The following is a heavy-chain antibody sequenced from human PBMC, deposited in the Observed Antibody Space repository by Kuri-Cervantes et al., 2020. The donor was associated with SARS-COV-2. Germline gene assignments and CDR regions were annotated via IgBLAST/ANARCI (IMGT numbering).Heavy chain of an antibody. CDR1: GGPISSYY. Sequence: GSLRLSCTVSGGPISSYYWSWIRQPPGKGLEWIGYIYYSGSTNYNPSLKSRLTISVDTSKNQFSLKLSSVTAADTAVYYCARLPPYCSSTSCYTGTFDAFDIWGQGTMVTVSS. D-gene: IGHD2-2*02. J-gene: IGHJ3*02. CDR3: ARLPPYCSSTSCYTGTFDAFDI. CDR2: IYYSGST. V-gene: IGHV4-59*01.